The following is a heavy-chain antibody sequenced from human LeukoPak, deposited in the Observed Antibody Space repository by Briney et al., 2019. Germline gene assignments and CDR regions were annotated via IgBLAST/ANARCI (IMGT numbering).Heavy chain of an antibody. V-gene: IGHV4-39*07. Sequence: PSETLSLTCSVSGGSTRSGRHHWAWVRQPPGKGLEFIGSLDESGRPYYNAPLKSRVTISEDSSGKQFSLNLSSVTAADTAVYFCARDKIVRAAHDAFDIWGQGTMVTVSS. J-gene: IGHJ3*02. CDR1: GGSTRSGRHH. CDR3: ARDKIVRAAHDAFDI. CDR2: LDESGRP. D-gene: IGHD3-10*01.